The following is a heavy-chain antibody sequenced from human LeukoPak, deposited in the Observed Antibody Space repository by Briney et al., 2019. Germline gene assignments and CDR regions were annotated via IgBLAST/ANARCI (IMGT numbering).Heavy chain of an antibody. CDR3: AKAMTVVNYYYYGMDV. CDR1: GFTFSSYA. D-gene: IGHD4-23*01. V-gene: IGHV3-23*01. Sequence: GGSLRLSCAASGFTFSSYAMSWARQAPGKGLEWVSAISGSGGSTYYADSVKGWFTISRDNSKNTLYLQMNSLRAEDTAVYYCAKAMTVVNYYYYGMDVWGQGTTVTVSS. J-gene: IGHJ6*02. CDR2: ISGSGGST.